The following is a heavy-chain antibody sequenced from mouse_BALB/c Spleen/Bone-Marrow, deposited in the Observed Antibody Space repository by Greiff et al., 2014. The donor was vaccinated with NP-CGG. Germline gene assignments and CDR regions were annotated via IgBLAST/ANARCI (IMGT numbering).Heavy chain of an antibody. CDR3: SSYAMDY. CDR2: IDPANGNT. Sequence: DVQLVESGAELVKPGASVKLSCTASGFNIKDTYMHWVKQRPEQGLEWIGRIDPANGNTKYDPKFQGKATITADTSSNTAYLQLSSLTSEDTAVYYGSSYAMDYWGQGTSVTVSS. J-gene: IGHJ4*01. CDR1: GFNIKDTY. V-gene: IGHV14-3*02.